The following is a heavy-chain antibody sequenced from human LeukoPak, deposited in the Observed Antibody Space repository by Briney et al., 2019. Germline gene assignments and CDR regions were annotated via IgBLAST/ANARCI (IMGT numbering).Heavy chain of an antibody. Sequence: PSETLSLTSTVSGGSISSGDYYWSWIRQPSGKGLEWIGYIYYSGSTYYNPSLKSRVTISVDTSKNQFSLKLSSVTAADTAVYYCARDDSSGYHDAFDIWGQGTMVTVSS. CDR2: IYYSGST. J-gene: IGHJ3*02. V-gene: IGHV4-30-4*08. CDR3: ARDDSSGYHDAFDI. D-gene: IGHD3-22*01. CDR1: GGSISSGDYY.